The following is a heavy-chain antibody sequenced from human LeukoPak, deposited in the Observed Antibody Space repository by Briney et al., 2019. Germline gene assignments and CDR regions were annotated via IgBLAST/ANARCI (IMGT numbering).Heavy chain of an antibody. CDR3: ARQYSSSVKFDY. D-gene: IGHD6-6*01. Sequence: GGSLRLSCAASGFTFSSYSMNWVRQAPGKGLEWVSSISSDSSYIYYADSVKGRFTISRDNAKNSLYLQMNSLRAEDTAVYYCARQYSSSVKFDYWGQGTLVTVSS. CDR1: GFTFSSYS. V-gene: IGHV3-21*01. CDR2: ISSDSSYI. J-gene: IGHJ4*02.